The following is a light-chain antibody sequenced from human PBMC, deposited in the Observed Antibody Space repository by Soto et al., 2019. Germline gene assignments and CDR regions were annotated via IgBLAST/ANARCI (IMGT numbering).Light chain of an antibody. J-gene: IGKJ1*01. CDR1: EGINIY. V-gene: IGKV1-16*01. CDR2: GAT. Sequence: DIQMTQSPPSLSASVGDRVTIICRASEGINIYLAWFQQKPGKAPKSLIYGATSLQSGVPLRFSGSGSGTDFTLTITTLQPEDFATYYCQESYSFLWGTCGQGTKVEIK. CDR3: QESYSFLWGT.